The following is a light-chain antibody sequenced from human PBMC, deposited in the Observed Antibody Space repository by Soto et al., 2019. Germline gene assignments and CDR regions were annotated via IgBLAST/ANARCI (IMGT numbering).Light chain of an antibody. Sequence: QSALTQPPSASGXPGQRVTIXXSGSSSNIGSNTVNWYQQLPGTAPKLLIYNNNQRPSGVPDRFSGSKSGTSASLAISGLQSEDEADYYCAAWDDSLNGLVFGTGTKLTVL. CDR1: SSNIGSNT. CDR2: NNN. V-gene: IGLV1-44*01. J-gene: IGLJ1*01. CDR3: AAWDDSLNGLV.